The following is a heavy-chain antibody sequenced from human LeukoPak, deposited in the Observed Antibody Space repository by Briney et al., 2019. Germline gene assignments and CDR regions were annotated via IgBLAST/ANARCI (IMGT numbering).Heavy chain of an antibody. V-gene: IGHV5-51*01. CDR1: GYSFTSYY. CDR3: ARTSQGYYYYMDV. CDR2: IYPDNSDT. Sequence: GESLKISCKGSGYSFTSYYIGWVRQMPGKGLEWMGIIYPDNSDTTYSPSFQGQVTISADKSISTAYLQWSSLKASDTAMYYCARTSQGYYYYMDVWGQGTTVTVSS. J-gene: IGHJ6*03.